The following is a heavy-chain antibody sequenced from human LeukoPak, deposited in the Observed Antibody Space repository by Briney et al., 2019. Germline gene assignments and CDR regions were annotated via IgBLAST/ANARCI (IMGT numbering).Heavy chain of an antibody. CDR3: AREMATTRWFDY. Sequence: PSGTLSLTCAVSGGSISSSTNWWSWVRQPPGKGLEWIGSIYYSGSTYYNPSLKSRVTISVDTSKNQFSLKLSSVTAADTAVYYCAREMATTRWFDYWGQGTLVTVSS. V-gene: IGHV4-39*07. CDR2: IYYSGST. CDR1: GGSISSSTNW. J-gene: IGHJ4*02. D-gene: IGHD5-24*01.